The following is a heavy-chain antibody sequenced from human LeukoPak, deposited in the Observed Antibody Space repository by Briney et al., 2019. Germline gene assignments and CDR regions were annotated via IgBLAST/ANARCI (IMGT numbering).Heavy chain of an antibody. CDR1: GFTFDNFA. Sequence: PGGSLRLSCAPSGFTFDNFAMTWVRQAPGKGLEWVSEITGSGGSTYYADSGKGRFTISRDNSKNTLYLQMNSLRAEDPAIYYCARELFDFDYWGQGTLVTVSS. CDR2: ITGSGGST. V-gene: IGHV3-23*01. J-gene: IGHJ4*02. CDR3: ARELFDFDY. D-gene: IGHD3-10*01.